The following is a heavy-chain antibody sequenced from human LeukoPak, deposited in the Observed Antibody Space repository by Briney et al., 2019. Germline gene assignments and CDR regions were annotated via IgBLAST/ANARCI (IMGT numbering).Heavy chain of an antibody. J-gene: IGHJ4*02. V-gene: IGHV3-48*01. CDR1: GFTFSTYN. CDR3: ARDSRDYSTDY. CDR2: ISGTGSST. D-gene: IGHD4-11*01. Sequence: QTGGSLRLSCAASGFTFSTYNMNWVRQAPGKGLEWVSSISGTGSSTYYTDSVKGRFTISRDNAKNSLYLQMNSLRAEDTAVYYCARDSRDYSTDYWGQGTLVTVSS.